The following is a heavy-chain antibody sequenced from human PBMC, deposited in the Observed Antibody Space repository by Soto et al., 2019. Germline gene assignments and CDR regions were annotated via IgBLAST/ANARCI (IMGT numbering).Heavy chain of an antibody. V-gene: IGHV3-48*03. CDR3: ASQPAVWPYNWFDP. CDR1: GFPFSNFE. CDR2: ISSSGSTI. J-gene: IGHJ5*02. D-gene: IGHD2-2*01. Sequence: PRGAPRPSCVASGFPFSNFEMNWGRQAPGKGLEWISYISSSGSTIYYADSVKGRFTISRDNAKNSLYLQMSSLRAEDTSLYYCASQPAVWPYNWFDPWGQGTLVTVSS.